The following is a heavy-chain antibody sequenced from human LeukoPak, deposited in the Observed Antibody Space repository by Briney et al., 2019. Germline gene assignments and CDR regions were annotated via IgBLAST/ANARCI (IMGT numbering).Heavy chain of an antibody. Sequence: SETLSLTCAVSGGSISNSNLWSWVRQSPGKGLEWIGEIYHSGSTYYNPSLKSRVTISVDTSKNQFSLNLSSVTAADTAVYYCARLSSRWYFSPDYWGQGTLVTVSS. D-gene: IGHD6-19*01. V-gene: IGHV4-4*02. J-gene: IGHJ4*02. CDR2: IYHSGST. CDR3: ARLSSRWYFSPDY. CDR1: GGSISNSNL.